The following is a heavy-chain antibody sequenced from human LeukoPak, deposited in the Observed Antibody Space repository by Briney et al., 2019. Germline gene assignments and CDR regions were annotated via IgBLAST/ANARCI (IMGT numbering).Heavy chain of an antibody. V-gene: IGHV1-18*01. CDR3: ARAEGVTVGPDFTCYYGMDV. Sequence: ASVKVSCKASGYTFTSYGISWVRQAPGQGLEWMGWISAYNGNTNYAQKLHGRVTITTDTSTSTAYMELRSLRSDDTAVYDCARAEGVTVGPDFTCYYGMDVWGQGTTVTVSS. D-gene: IGHD3-3*01. CDR2: ISAYNGNT. J-gene: IGHJ6*02. CDR1: GYTFTSYG.